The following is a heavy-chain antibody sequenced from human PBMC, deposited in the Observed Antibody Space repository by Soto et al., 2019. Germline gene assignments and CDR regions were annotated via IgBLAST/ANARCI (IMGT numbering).Heavy chain of an antibody. CDR1: GPTVTSNN. CDR2: IYYSGST. D-gene: IGHD5-18*01. Sequence: DTVNFTYTLAGPTVTSNNWSWIRQPPGKGLEWIGYIYYSGSTNYNPSLKSRFTISVDTSKNQFSLKLSSVTAADTAVYYCARRYGKNAFDIWGQGTMVT. J-gene: IGHJ3*02. V-gene: IGHV4-59*02. CDR3: ARRYGKNAFDI.